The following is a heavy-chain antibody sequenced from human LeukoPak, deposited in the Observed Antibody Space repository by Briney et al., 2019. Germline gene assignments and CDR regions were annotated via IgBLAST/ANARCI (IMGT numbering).Heavy chain of an antibody. V-gene: IGHV1-3*01. J-gene: IGHJ5*02. CDR3: ASTVTTGNWFDP. CDR1: GYTFTSYA. Sequence: ASVNVSCKASGYTFTSYAMHWVRQAPGQRLEWMGWINAGNGNTKYSQKFQGRVTITRDTSASTAYMELSSLRSEDTAVYYCASTVTTGNWFDPWGQGTLVTVSS. D-gene: IGHD4-17*01. CDR2: INAGNGNT.